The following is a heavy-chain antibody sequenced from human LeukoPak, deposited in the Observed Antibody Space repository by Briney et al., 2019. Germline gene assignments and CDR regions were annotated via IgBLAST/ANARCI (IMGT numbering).Heavy chain of an antibody. CDR2: IYYSGST. CDR3: ARHGLNYYDSSGYYLRYGFDH. J-gene: IGHJ4*02. D-gene: IGHD3-22*01. V-gene: IGHV4-59*08. Sequence: SETLSLTCTVSGGSISSYYWSWIRQPPGKGLEWIGYIYYSGSTNYNPSLKSRVTISVDTSKNQFSLKLSSVTAADTAVYYCARHGLNYYDSSGYYLRYGFDHWGQGTLVTVSS. CDR1: GGSISSYY.